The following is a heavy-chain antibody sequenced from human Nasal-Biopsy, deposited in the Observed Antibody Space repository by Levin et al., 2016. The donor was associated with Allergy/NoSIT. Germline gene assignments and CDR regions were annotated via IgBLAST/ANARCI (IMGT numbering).Heavy chain of an antibody. CDR2: ISTSGGST. CDR3: AKDSGSGSFYIRPIAFWYFDL. V-gene: IGHV3-23*01. J-gene: IGHJ2*01. CDR1: GFTFSSYA. Sequence: GGSLRLSCAAFGFTFSSYAMSWVRQAPGKGLEWVSAISTSGGSTYYADSVKGRFTISRDNSKNTLYLQMNSLRAEDTALYYCAKDSGSGSFYIRPIAFWYFDLWGRGTLVTVSS. D-gene: IGHD3-10*01.